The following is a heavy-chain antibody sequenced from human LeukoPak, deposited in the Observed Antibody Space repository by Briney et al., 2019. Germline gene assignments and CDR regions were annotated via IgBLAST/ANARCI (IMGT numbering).Heavy chain of an antibody. J-gene: IGHJ4*02. CDR2: IYYRVTS. CDR1: GDSINTYY. CDR3: ARAVGGDGSGSL. Sequence: SETLSLTCTVSGDSINTYYWSWIRQPPGKGLEWIGYIYYRVTSDYNPSLKSRVTTSVDMSTSQISLKLSSVTAADTAVYYCARAVGGDGSGSLWGPGTLVTVSS. V-gene: IGHV4-59*01. D-gene: IGHD3-10*01.